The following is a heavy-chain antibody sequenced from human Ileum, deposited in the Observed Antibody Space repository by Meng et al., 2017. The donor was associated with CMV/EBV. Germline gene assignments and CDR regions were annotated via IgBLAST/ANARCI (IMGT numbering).Heavy chain of an antibody. D-gene: IGHD3-10*01. CDR1: RFHFSPYP. Sequence: SRFHFSPYPLPWGRHAPRPGLELVSSIVRSCGIAYYADSVEGRFTLSRDPYKDTLSLQMNSLRAEDTAIYYCAKDHYYNGIYYFDYWGQGTLVTVSS. CDR2: IVRSCGIA. J-gene: IGHJ4*02. CDR3: AKDHYYNGIYYFDY. V-gene: IGHV3-23*01.